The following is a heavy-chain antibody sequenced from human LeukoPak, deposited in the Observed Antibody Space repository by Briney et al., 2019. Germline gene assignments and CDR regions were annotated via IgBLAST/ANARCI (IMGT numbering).Heavy chain of an antibody. V-gene: IGHV3-21*01. CDR3: ARVPVAGRLGPSDSSGYGMDV. Sequence: PGGSLRLSCAASGFTFSSYSMNWVRQAPGKGLEWVSSISSSSSYIYYADSVKGRFTISGDNAKNSLYLQMNSLRAEDTAVYYCARVPVAGRLGPSDSSGYGMDVWGQGTTVTVSS. J-gene: IGHJ6*02. D-gene: IGHD3-22*01. CDR2: ISSSSSYI. CDR1: GFTFSSYS.